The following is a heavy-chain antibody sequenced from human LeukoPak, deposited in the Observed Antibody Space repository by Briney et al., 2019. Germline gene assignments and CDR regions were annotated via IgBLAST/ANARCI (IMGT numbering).Heavy chain of an antibody. J-gene: IGHJ4*02. Sequence: SETLSLTCTVSGGSISSGGYYWGWIRQHPGKGLEWIAFIYYSGSTYYHPSLKSRVTISVDTSKNQFSLKLSSVTAADTAVYYCARVFDRSCFIDYWGQGTLVTVSS. V-gene: IGHV4-31*03. CDR1: GGSISSGGYY. CDR2: IYYSGST. CDR3: ARVFDRSCFIDY. D-gene: IGHD3-22*01.